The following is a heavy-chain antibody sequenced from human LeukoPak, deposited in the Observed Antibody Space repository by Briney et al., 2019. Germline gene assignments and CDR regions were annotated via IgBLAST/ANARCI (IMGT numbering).Heavy chain of an antibody. CDR3: ARERSGYSLFDY. D-gene: IGHD3-22*01. J-gene: IGHJ4*02. CDR1: GYSISSGYY. V-gene: IGHV4-38-2*02. CDR2: IYHSGST. Sequence: PSETLSLTCTVSGYSISSGYYWGWIRQPPGKGLEWIGSIYHSGSTYYSPTLKSRVTISVDTSKNQFSLKLSSVTAADTAVYYCARERSGYSLFDYWGQGTLVTVSS.